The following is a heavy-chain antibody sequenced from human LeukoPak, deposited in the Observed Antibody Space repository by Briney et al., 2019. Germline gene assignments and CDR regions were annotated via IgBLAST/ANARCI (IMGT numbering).Heavy chain of an antibody. CDR2: INHSGST. V-gene: IGHV4-34*01. CDR1: GGSLSGYY. Sequence: SETLSLTCAVYGGSLSGYYWSWIRQPPGKGLEWIGEINHSGSTNYNPSLKSRVTISVDTSKNQFSLKLSSVTAADTAVYYCASSITGTLNFDYWGQGTLVTVSS. D-gene: IGHD1-20*01. CDR3: ASSITGTLNFDY. J-gene: IGHJ4*02.